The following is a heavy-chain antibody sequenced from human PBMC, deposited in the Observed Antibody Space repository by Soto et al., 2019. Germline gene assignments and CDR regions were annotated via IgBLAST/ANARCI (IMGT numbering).Heavy chain of an antibody. D-gene: IGHD3-3*01. V-gene: IGHV4-59*01. CDR3: ARCITIFGVVLYGMDV. CDR2: IYYSGST. CDR1: GGSISSYY. J-gene: IGHJ6*02. Sequence: SETLSLTCTVSGGSISSYYWSWIRQPPGKGLEWIGYIYYSGSTNYNPSLKSRVTISVDTSKNQFSLKLSSVTAADTAVYYCARCITIFGVVLYGMDVWGQGTMVTVSS.